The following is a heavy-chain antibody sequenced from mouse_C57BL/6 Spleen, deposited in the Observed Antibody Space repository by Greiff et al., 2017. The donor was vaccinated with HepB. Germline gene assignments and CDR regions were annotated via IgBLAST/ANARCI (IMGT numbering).Heavy chain of an antibody. CDR3: ARGSDVYYSAWFAY. CDR2: IYPGDGDT. V-gene: IGHV1-82*01. J-gene: IGHJ3*01. CDR1: GYAFSSSW. D-gene: IGHD2-3*01. Sequence: QVQLKQSGPELVKPGASVKISCKASGYAFSSSWMNWVKQRPGKGLEWIGRIYPGDGDTNYNGKFKGKATLTADKSSSTAYMQLSSLTSEDSAVYFCARGSDVYYSAWFAYWGQGTLVTVSA.